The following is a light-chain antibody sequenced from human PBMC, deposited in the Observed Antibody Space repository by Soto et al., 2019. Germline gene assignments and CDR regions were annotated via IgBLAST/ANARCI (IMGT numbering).Light chain of an antibody. Sequence: DIPMTQSPSTLSASVGDRITITCRASQNVNSWLAWYQQKPGKAPKLLVYAASILESGVPSRFSGSGSGTEFTLIIISLQPDDFSTYSCQQYNDYSWTFGGGTKVEIK. J-gene: IGKJ1*01. V-gene: IGKV1-5*03. CDR2: AAS. CDR3: QQYNDYSWT. CDR1: QNVNSW.